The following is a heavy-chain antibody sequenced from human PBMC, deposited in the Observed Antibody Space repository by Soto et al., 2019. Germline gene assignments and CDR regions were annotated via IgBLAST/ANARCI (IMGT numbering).Heavy chain of an antibody. CDR1: GFTFSSYA. Sequence: QVQLVESGGGVVQPGRSLRLSCAASGFTFSSYAMHWVRQAPGKGLEWVAVISYDGSNKYYADSVKGRFTISRDNSKNTLDLQKNSLRAEDTAVYYCARDRLRYNWNDFPYYYYGMDVWGQGTTVTVSS. V-gene: IGHV3-30-3*01. CDR2: ISYDGSNK. CDR3: ARDRLRYNWNDFPYYYYGMDV. J-gene: IGHJ6*02. D-gene: IGHD1-1*01.